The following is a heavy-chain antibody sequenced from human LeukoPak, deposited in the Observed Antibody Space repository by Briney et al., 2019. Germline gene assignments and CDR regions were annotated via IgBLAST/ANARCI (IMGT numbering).Heavy chain of an antibody. D-gene: IGHD1-26*01. V-gene: IGHV4-34*01. CDR2: INHSGST. J-gene: IGHJ4*02. CDR3: ARGGGSSKYYFDY. CDR1: GGSFSGYY. Sequence: SETLSLTCAVYGGSFSGYYWSWIRQPPGKGLEWIGEINHSGSTNYNPSLKSRVTISVDTSKNQFSLKLSSVTAADTAVYYCARGGGSSKYYFDYWGQGTLVTVSS.